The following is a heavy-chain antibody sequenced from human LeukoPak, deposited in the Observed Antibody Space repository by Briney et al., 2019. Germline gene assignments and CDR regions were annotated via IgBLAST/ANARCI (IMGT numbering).Heavy chain of an antibody. CDR3: ARDSDCSSTSCYEGYYYYGMDV. D-gene: IGHD2-2*01. J-gene: IGHJ6*02. Sequence: GASVKVSCKASGYTFTSYGISWVRQAPGQGLEWMGWISAYNGNTNYAQKLQGRVTMTTDTSMSTAYMELRSLRSDDTAVYYCARDSDCSSTSCYEGYYYYGMDVWGQGTTVTVSS. CDR1: GYTFTSYG. V-gene: IGHV1-18*01. CDR2: ISAYNGNT.